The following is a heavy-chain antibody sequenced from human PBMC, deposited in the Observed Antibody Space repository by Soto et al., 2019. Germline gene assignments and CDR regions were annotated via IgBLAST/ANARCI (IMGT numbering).Heavy chain of an antibody. CDR2: IIPIFGTA. CDR3: ARGAGIDGRMDV. CDR1: GGTFSSYA. V-gene: IGHV1-69*12. Sequence: QVQLVQSGAEVKKPGSSVKVSCKASGGTFSSYAISCVRQAPGQGIEWMGVIIPIFGTANYAQKFQGRVSIPADEYTSTAYMELSSLRSEDTAVYYCARGAGIDGRMDVGGQGTTVTVSS. D-gene: IGHD2-15*01. J-gene: IGHJ6*02.